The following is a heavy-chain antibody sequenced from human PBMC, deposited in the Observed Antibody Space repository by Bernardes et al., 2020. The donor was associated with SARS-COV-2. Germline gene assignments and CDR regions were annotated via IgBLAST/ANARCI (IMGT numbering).Heavy chain of an antibody. J-gene: IGHJ4*02. CDR3: ARHIGTGYNLPFDY. Sequence: SETLSLTCTVSGGSISGSSYYWGWIRQPPGKGLEWIGTINYSGGTYYNPSLKSRVTMSADTSKNQFSLRLRSVTAADTAVYYCARHIGTGYNLPFDYWGQGTLVTVSS. CDR2: INYSGGT. CDR1: GGSISGSSYY. V-gene: IGHV4-39*01. D-gene: IGHD3-9*01.